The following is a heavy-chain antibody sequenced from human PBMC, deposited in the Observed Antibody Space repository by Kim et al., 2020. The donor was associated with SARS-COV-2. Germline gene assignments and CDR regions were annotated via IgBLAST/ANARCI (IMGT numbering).Heavy chain of an antibody. V-gene: IGHV4-31*03. CDR3: ARDLGTYGGHVAY. Sequence: SETLSLTCTVSGASIRSGHYYWSWLRQHPGQGLEWIAYIYYSGTSYYNPSHKRRVTISVDTSQHQFSLKLSSVPAAVTAAYYSARDLGTYGGHVAYWV. J-gene: IGHJ4*01. D-gene: IGHD4-17*01. CDR1: GASIRSGHYY. CDR2: IYYSGTS.